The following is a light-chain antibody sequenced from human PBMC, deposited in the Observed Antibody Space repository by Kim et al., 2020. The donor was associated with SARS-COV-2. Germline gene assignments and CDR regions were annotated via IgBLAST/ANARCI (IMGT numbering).Light chain of an antibody. Sequence: SSELPQDPAVSVALGQTVRITCQGDSFRTNYASWYQHKAGQAPRLVIYEENNRPSGIPDRFSGSSGGNTASLTITGAQVEDEADSYCISRDSPNKKYVLGNGTKVTVL. CDR3: ISRDSPNKKYV. J-gene: IGLJ1*01. V-gene: IGLV3-19*01. CDR2: EEN. CDR1: SFRTNY.